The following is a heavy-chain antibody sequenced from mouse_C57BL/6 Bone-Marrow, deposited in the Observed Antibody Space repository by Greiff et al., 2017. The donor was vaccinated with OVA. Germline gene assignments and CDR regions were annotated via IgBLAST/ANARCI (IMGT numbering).Heavy chain of an antibody. D-gene: IGHD2-1*01. CDR3: ARHDLPRWFAY. J-gene: IGHJ3*01. CDR1: GFTFSSYG. Sequence: VKLVESGGDLVKPGGSLKLSCAASGFTFSSYGMSWVRQTPDKRLEWVATISSGGSYTYYPDSVKGRFTISRDNAKNTLYLQMSSLKSEDTAMYYCARHDLPRWFAYWGQGTLVTVSA. CDR2: ISSGGSYT. V-gene: IGHV5-6*02.